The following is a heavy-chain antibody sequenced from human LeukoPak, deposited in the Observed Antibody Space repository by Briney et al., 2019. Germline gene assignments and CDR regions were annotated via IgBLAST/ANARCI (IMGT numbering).Heavy chain of an antibody. CDR2: ISSSSSYI. CDR3: ARVAAEPLLWFGALFPHDAFDI. D-gene: IGHD3-10*01. J-gene: IGHJ3*02. V-gene: IGHV3-21*01. CDR1: GFTFSSYS. Sequence: GGSLRLSCAASGFTFSSYSMNWVRQPPGKGLEWVSSISSSSSYIYYADSVKGRFTISRDNAKNSLYLQMNSLRAEDTAVHYCARVAAEPLLWFGALFPHDAFDIWGQGTMVTVCS.